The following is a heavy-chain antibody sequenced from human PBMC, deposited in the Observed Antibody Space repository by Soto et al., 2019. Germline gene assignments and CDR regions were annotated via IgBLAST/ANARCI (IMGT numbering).Heavy chain of an antibody. CDR3: ARDRRGYGSGSYQPYYYGMDV. V-gene: IGHV3-13*01. D-gene: IGHD3-10*01. CDR1: GSTFSSYD. J-gene: IGHJ6*02. Sequence: GGSLRLSCAASGSTFSSYDMHWVRQATGKGLEWVSAIGTAGDTYYPGSVKGRFTISRENAKNSLYLQMNSLRAGDTAVYYCARDRRGYGSGSYQPYYYGMDVWGQGTTVTVSS. CDR2: IGTAGDT.